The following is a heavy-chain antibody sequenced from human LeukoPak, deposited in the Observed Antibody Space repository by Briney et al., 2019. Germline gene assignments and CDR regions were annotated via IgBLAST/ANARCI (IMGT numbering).Heavy chain of an antibody. CDR1: GGSISSGDYY. CDR2: IYYSGST. J-gene: IGHJ5*02. V-gene: IGHV4-30-4*01. CDR3: ARTGITMTGWFDP. D-gene: IGHD3-22*01. Sequence: PSETLSLTCTVSGGSISSGDYYWSWIRQPPGKGLEWIGYIYYSGSTNYNPSLKSRVTISVDTSKNQFSLKLSSVTAADTAVYYCARTGITMTGWFDPWGQGTLVTVSS.